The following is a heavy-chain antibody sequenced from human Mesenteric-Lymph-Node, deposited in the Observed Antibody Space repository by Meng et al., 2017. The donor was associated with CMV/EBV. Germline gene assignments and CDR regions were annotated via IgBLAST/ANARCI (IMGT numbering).Heavy chain of an antibody. Sequence: FAVYGGSVSGYSWSWIRQPPGKGLEWIGEINHSGSTNYNPSLKSRVTISVDTSKNQFSLKLSSVTAADTAVYYCARGKGWFGEIDFWGRGTLVTVSS. J-gene: IGHJ4*02. CDR2: INHSGST. CDR1: GGSVSGYS. CDR3: ARGKGWFGEIDF. V-gene: IGHV4-34*01. D-gene: IGHD3-10*01.